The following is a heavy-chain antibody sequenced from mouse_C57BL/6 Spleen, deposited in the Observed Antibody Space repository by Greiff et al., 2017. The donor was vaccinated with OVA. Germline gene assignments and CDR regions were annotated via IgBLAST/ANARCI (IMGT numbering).Heavy chain of an antibody. CDR3: ARWGDRYFDY. CDR1: GYTFTSYW. V-gene: IGHV1-69*01. D-gene: IGHD2-14*01. Sequence: VQLQQPGAELVMPGASVKLSCKASGYTFTSYWMHWVKQRPGQGLEWIGEIDPSDSYTNYNQKFKGKSTLTVDKSSSTAYMQLSSLTSEDSAVYYCARWGDRYFDYWGQGTTLTVSS. J-gene: IGHJ2*01. CDR2: IDPSDSYT.